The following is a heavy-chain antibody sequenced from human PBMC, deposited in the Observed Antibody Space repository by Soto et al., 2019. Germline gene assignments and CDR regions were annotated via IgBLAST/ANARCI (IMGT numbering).Heavy chain of an antibody. J-gene: IGHJ4*02. CDR3: ARAMVRLYYDSSGYLGYFDY. CDR1: GGTFSSYA. V-gene: IGHV1-69*13. Sequence: SVKVSCQASGGTFSSYAISWVRQAPGQGLEWMGGIIPIFGTANYAQKFQGRVTITADESTSTAYMELSSLRSEDTAVYYCARAMVRLYYDSSGYLGYFDYWGQGTLVTVSS. D-gene: IGHD3-22*01. CDR2: IIPIFGTA.